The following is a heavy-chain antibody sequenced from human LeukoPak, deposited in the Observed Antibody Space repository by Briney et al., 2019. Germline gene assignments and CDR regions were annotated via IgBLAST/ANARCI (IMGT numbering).Heavy chain of an antibody. V-gene: IGHV4-61*02. Sequence: SQTLSLTCTVSVGSISSGSYYWSWIRQPAGNGLEWIGRIFTSGSTNYNPSLKSRVTRSIDTSTHQFSLKLSSVTAADTAVYYCARDTPYRGYEVLDYWGQGTLVTVSS. J-gene: IGHJ4*02. D-gene: IGHD5-12*01. CDR1: VGSISSGSYY. CDR2: IFTSGST. CDR3: ARDTPYRGYEVLDY.